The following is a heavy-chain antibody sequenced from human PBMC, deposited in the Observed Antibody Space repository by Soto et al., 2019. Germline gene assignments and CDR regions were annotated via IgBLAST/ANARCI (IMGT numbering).Heavy chain of an antibody. CDR1: GFMFNNSA. J-gene: IGHJ3*02. CDR3: ASAKAVVIAALGI. Sequence: GGSLRLSCTASGFMFNNSAMTWVRQAPGQGLQWAASVSDNGGSRGGTYYADSVKGRFTISRDNSKNTLYLQLDSLTGADTAVYYCASAKAVVIAALGIWGQGTMVTVSS. CDR2: VSDNGGSRGGT. D-gene: IGHD2-21*01. V-gene: IGHV3-23*01.